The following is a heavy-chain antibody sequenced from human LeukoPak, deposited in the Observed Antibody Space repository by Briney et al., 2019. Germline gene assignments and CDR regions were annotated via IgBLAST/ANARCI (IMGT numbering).Heavy chain of an antibody. CDR2: IYHSGST. D-gene: IGHD2-2*01. Sequence: SETLSLTCAVSGGSISSGGYSWSWIRQPPGKGLEWIGYIYHSGSTYYNPSLKSRVTISVDTSKNQFSLKLSSVTAADTAVYYCARTQVGYCSSTSCYSEPHFNWFDPWGQGTLVTVSS. J-gene: IGHJ5*02. V-gene: IGHV4-30-2*01. CDR1: GGSISSGGYS. CDR3: ARTQVGYCSSTSCYSEPHFNWFDP.